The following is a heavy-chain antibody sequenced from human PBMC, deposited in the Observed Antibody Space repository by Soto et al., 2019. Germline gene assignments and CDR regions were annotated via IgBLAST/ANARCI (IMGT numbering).Heavy chain of an antibody. CDR3: AKVAGPYGHYYPFDY. CDR1: GFTFDDYA. V-gene: IGHV3-9*01. J-gene: IGHJ4*02. CDR2: ISWNSGSI. D-gene: IGHD4-17*01. Sequence: GGSLRLSCAASGFTFDDYAMHWVRQAPGKGLEWVSGISWNSGSIGYADSVKGRFTISRDNAKNSLYLQMNSLRAEDTALYYCAKVAGPYGHYYPFDYWGQGTLVTVSS.